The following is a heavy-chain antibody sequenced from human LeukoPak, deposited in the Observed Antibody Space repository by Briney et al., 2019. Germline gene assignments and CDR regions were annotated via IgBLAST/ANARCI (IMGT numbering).Heavy chain of an antibody. CDR2: ISYDESNE. J-gene: IGHJ4*02. D-gene: IGHD5-18*01. CDR1: GFTFSSYA. V-gene: IGHV3-30*03. CDR3: ARDPRGYSYGYFDY. Sequence: PGGSLRLSCAASGFTFSSYAMSWVRQAPGKGLEWLAGISYDESNEYYADSVKGRFTISRDNPKNTLYLQMHSLRDEDTAVYYCARDPRGYSYGYFDYWGQGTLVTVSS.